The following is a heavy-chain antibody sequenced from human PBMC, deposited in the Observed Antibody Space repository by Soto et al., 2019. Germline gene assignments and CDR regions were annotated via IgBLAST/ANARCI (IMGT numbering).Heavy chain of an antibody. CDR3: AKVGRQGLVTSAFNY. D-gene: IGHD6-19*01. J-gene: IGHJ4*02. CDR1: GFTFSDYA. CDR2: VSHDGRNT. Sequence: VQLVESGGGVVQPGRSLRLSCAASGFTFSDYAMHWVRQAPGKGLEWVAVVSHDGRNTHYADSVKGRFTISRDSSKNTGSLERTSLRAEDTAVYYCAKVGRQGLVTSAFNYWGQGALVTVSS. V-gene: IGHV3-30*18.